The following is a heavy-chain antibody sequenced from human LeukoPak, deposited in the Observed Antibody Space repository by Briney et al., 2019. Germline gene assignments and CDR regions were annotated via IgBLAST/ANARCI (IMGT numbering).Heavy chain of an antibody. V-gene: IGHV1-46*01. J-gene: IGHJ4*02. CDR3: ARRLGYYDSSGYRYYFDY. Sequence: ASVKVSCKASGYTFTSYYMHWVRQAPGQGLEWMGIINPSGGSTSYAQKFQGRVTITADESTSTAYMELSSLRSEDTAVYYCARRLGYYDSSGYRYYFDYWGQGTLVTVSS. D-gene: IGHD3-22*01. CDR1: GYTFTSYY. CDR2: INPSGGST.